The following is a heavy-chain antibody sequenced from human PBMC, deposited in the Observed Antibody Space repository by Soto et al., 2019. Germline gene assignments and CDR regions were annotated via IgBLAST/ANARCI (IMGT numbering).Heavy chain of an antibody. J-gene: IGHJ4*02. D-gene: IGHD3-22*01. CDR2: ISGSGGST. V-gene: IGHV3-23*01. CDR1: GFTFSSYA. CDR3: AKQMDYDSSGYWSDY. Sequence: GGSLRLSCAASGFTFSSYAMSWVRQAPGKGLEWVSAISGSGGSTYYADSVKGRFTISRDNSKNTLYLQMNSLRAEDTAVYYCAKQMDYDSSGYWSDYWGQGTLVTVSS.